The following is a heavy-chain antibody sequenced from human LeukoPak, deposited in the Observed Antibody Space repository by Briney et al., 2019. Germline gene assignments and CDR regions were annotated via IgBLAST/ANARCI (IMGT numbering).Heavy chain of an antibody. V-gene: IGHV4-39*01. D-gene: IGHD2-2*02. CDR1: GGSISSGDYY. Sequence: TSETLSLTCTVSGGSISSGDYYWGWIRQPPGKGLEWIGSIYYSGSTYYNPSLKSRVTISVDTSKNQFSLKLSSVTAADTAVYYCARIVVVPAAIFHWGQGTLVTVSS. CDR3: ARIVVVPAAIFH. J-gene: IGHJ4*02. CDR2: IYYSGST.